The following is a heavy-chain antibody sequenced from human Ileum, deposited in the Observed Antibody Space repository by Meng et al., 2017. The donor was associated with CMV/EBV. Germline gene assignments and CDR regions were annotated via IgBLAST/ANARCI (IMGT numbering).Heavy chain of an antibody. J-gene: IGHJ5*02. CDR3: AGFLEWLTTA. V-gene: IGHV3-21*01. CDR1: GFTFSSYS. Sequence: GESLKISCAASGFTFSSYSMNWVRQAPGKGLEWVSSISSSSYIYYADSVKGRFTISRDNAKNSLYLQMNSLRAEDTAVYYCAGFLEWLTTALGQGTLVTV. D-gene: IGHD3-3*01. CDR2: ISSSSYI.